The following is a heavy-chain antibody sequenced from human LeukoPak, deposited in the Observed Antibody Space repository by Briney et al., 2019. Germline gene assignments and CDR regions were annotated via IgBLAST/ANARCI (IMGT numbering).Heavy chain of an antibody. V-gene: IGHV3-11*01. CDR2: ISSSGSTI. CDR1: GFTFSDYY. D-gene: IGHD4-17*01. Sequence: PGGSLRLSFAASGFTFSDYYMSWIRQAPGKGLEWVSYISSSGSTIYYADSVKGRFTISRDNAKNSLYLQMNSLRAEDTAVYYCARDYRAVTTCLDYWGQGTLVTVSS. CDR3: ARDYRAVTTCLDY. J-gene: IGHJ4*02.